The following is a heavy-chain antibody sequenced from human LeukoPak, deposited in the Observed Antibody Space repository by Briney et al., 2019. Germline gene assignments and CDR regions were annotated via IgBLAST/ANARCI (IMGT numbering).Heavy chain of an antibody. Sequence: GGSLRLSCAASGITFSDHHMSWIRQAPGKGLEWVAHISSSGSTIEYADSVKGRFAISRDNAKNSLYLQMISLSVEDTAVYYCAREVRYTSSWYVYYYFDYWGQGTLVTVSS. D-gene: IGHD6-13*01. CDR2: ISSSGSTI. J-gene: IGHJ4*02. CDR3: AREVRYTSSWYVYYYFDY. V-gene: IGHV3-11*01. CDR1: GITFSDHH.